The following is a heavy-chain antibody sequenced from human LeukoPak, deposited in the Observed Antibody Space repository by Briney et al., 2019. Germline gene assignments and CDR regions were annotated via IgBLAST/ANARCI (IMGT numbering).Heavy chain of an antibody. D-gene: IGHD6-19*01. J-gene: IGHJ4*02. CDR3: ARGAVPYYFDY. CDR2: IYTSGST. Sequence: WETLSLTRSVSGGSLSSYYWSWIRQPPGKGLEWIGRIYTSGSTNYNPSLKSRVTMSVDTSKNQFSLKLSSVTAADTAVYYCARGAVPYYFDYWGQGTLVTVSS. V-gene: IGHV4-4*07. CDR1: GGSLSSYY.